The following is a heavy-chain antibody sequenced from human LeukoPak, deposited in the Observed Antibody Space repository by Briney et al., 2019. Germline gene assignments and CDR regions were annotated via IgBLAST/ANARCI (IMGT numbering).Heavy chain of an antibody. V-gene: IGHV1-18*01. CDR3: ARDQPAVVWAFDI. Sequence: RASVKVPCKASGYTFTSYGISWVRQAPGQGLEWMGWISAYNGNTNYAQKLQGRVTMTTDTSTSTAYMELRSLRSDDTAVYYCARDQPAVVWAFDIWGQGTMVTVSS. CDR2: ISAYNGNT. CDR1: GYTFTSYG. J-gene: IGHJ3*02. D-gene: IGHD3-22*01.